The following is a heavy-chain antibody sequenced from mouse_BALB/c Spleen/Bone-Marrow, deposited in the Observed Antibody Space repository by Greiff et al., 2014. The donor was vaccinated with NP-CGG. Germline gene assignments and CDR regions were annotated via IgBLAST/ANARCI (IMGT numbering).Heavy chain of an antibody. D-gene: IGHD2-12*01. J-gene: IGHJ4*01. CDR2: IDPENGDT. V-gene: IGHV14-4*02. CDR3: SAWGDDDYYAIDY. CDR1: GFNIKDYY. Sequence: VQLKESGAELVRPGASVRLSCTASGFNIKDYYVHWVKQRPEQGLEWIGWIDPENGDTEYAPKFQGEATMTADTSSNTAYLHLSSLTSEDATVYYYSAWGDDDYYAIDYWGQGTSVTVSS.